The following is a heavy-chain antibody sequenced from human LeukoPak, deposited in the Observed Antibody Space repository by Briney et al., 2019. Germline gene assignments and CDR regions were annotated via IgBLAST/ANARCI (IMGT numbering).Heavy chain of an antibody. Sequence: SETLSLACTVSGDSITNYYWSWIRQPPGKGLEWIGSIYHSGSTYYNPSLKSRVTISVDTSKNQFSLKLSSVTAADTAVYYCAMRYCSSTSCDPYWYFDLWGRGTLVTVSS. J-gene: IGHJ2*01. D-gene: IGHD2-2*01. CDR3: AMRYCSSTSCDPYWYFDL. CDR1: GDSITNYY. CDR2: IYHSGST. V-gene: IGHV4-38-2*02.